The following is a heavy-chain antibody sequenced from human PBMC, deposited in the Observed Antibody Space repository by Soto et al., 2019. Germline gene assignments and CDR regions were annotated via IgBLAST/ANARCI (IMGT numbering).Heavy chain of an antibody. J-gene: IGHJ4*02. Sequence: GGSLRLSCAASGFTFSSYPMSWVRQAPGKGLEWVANIKQDGSEKYYVDSVKGRFTISRDNAKNSLYLQMNSLRAEDTAVYYCAHYPYSSNGYWGQGTLVTVSS. CDR2: IKQDGSEK. D-gene: IGHD6-19*01. CDR3: AHYPYSSNGY. V-gene: IGHV3-7*01. CDR1: GFTFSSYP.